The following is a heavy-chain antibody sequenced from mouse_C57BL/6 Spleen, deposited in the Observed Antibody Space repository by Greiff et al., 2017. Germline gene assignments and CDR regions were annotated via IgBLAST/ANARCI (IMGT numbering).Heavy chain of an antibody. CDR3: ARAPYGYDEDAMDY. V-gene: IGHV5-17*01. D-gene: IGHD2-2*01. CDR2: ISSGSSTI. CDR1: GFTFSDYG. Sequence: EVKLEESGGGLVKPGGSLKLSCAASGFTFSDYGMHWVRQAPEKGLEWVAYISSGSSTIYYADTVKGRFTISRDNAKNTLFLQMTSLRSEDTAMYYCARAPYGYDEDAMDYWGQGTSVTVSS. J-gene: IGHJ4*01.